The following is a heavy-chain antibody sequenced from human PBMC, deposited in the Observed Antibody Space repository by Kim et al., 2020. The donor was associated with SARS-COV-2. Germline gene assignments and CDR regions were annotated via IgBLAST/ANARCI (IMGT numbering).Heavy chain of an antibody. CDR2: INHSGST. J-gene: IGHJ6*02. CDR1: GGSFSGYY. CDR3: ARGGPIAARVRYYYYYGMDV. V-gene: IGHV4-34*01. Sequence: SETLSLTCAVYGGSFSGYYWSWIRQPPGKGLEWIGEINHSGSTNYNPSLKSRVTISVDTSKNQFSLKLSSVTAADTAVYYCARGGPIAARVRYYYYYGMDVWGQGTTVTVSS. D-gene: IGHD6-6*01.